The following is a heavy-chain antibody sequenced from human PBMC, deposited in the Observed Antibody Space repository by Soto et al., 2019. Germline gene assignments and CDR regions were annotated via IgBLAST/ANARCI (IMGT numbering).Heavy chain of an antibody. Sequence: ASVKVSCTASGGTFTSYASSWVRQAPGQGLEWMGWISAYNGNTNYAQKLQGRVTMTTDTSTSTAYMGLRSLRSDDTAVYYCARDAPPADYWGQGTLVTVSS. CDR2: ISAYNGNT. CDR3: ARDAPPADY. V-gene: IGHV1-18*01. CDR1: GGTFTSYA. J-gene: IGHJ4*02.